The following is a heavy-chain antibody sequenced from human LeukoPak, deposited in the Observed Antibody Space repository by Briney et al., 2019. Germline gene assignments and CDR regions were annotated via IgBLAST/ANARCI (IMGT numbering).Heavy chain of an antibody. CDR1: GFTFSSYA. D-gene: IGHD2-2*01. CDR2: VSGSGAST. Sequence: GGSLRLSCAASGFTFSSYAMSWVRQAPGKGLEWVSAVSGSGASTFYADSVKGRFTISRDNSKNTLYLQMNSLRADDTAVYYCAKDSPLYCSGTSCYYNYWGQGTLVTVSS. V-gene: IGHV3-23*01. J-gene: IGHJ4*02. CDR3: AKDSPLYCSGTSCYYNY.